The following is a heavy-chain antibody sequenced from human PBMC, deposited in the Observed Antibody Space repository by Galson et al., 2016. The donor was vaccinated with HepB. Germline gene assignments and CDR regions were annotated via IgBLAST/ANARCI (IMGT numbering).Heavy chain of an antibody. CDR2: INPNSGGT. D-gene: IGHD5-12*01. CDR1: GYAFTGYY. V-gene: IGHV1-2*02. J-gene: IGHJ5*02. Sequence: SVKVSCKASGYAFTGYYMHWVRQAPGQGLEWMGWINPNSGGTNYAQKFQGRVTMTRDTSISTAYMELSSLRSNDTAVYYCARDRLGGYDYHWGQGTLVTVSS. CDR3: ARDRLGGYDYH.